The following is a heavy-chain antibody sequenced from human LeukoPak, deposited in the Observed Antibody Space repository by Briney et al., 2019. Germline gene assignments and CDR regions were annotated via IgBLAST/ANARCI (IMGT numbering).Heavy chain of an antibody. CDR3: AKDRPDIVVVVAATPYDAFDI. J-gene: IGHJ3*02. D-gene: IGHD2-15*01. CDR1: GFTFSSYA. Sequence: GGSLRLSCAASGFTFSSYAMSWVRQAPGKGLEWVSAISGSDGSTYYADSVKGRFTISRDNSKNTLYLQMNSLRAEDTAVYYCAKDRPDIVVVVAATPYDAFDIWGQGTMVTVSS. CDR2: ISGSDGST. V-gene: IGHV3-23*01.